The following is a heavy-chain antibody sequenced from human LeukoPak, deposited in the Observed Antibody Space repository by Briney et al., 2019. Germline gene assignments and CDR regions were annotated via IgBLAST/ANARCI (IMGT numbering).Heavy chain of an antibody. V-gene: IGHV3-48*01. CDR2: ISSSSSTI. J-gene: IGHJ4*02. CDR1: GFTFSSYS. CDR3: ATRRRPFDY. D-gene: IGHD5-24*01. Sequence: PGGSLRLSCAASGFTFSSYSMYWVRQAPGKGLGWVSYISSSSSTIYYADSVKGRFTISRDNAKNSLYLQMNSLRAEDTAVYYCATRRRPFDYWGQGTLVTVSS.